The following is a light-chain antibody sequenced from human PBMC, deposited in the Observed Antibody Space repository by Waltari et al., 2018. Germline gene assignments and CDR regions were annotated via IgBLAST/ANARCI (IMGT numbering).Light chain of an antibody. CDR3: QQYYSTPPT. J-gene: IGKJ5*01. Sequence: DIVMTQSPDSLAVSLGDRATINCNSSQTLLYSSNNKNYLAWYQQKPGQPPKLLIYWASARESGVPDRFSGSGSGTDFTLTISSLQAEDVAVYYCQQYYSTPPTFGQGTRLEIK. CDR1: QTLLYSSNNKNY. CDR2: WAS. V-gene: IGKV4-1*01.